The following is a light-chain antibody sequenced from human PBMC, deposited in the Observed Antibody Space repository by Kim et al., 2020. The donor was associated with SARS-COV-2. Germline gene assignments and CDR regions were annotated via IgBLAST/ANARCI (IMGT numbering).Light chain of an antibody. Sequence: GQSITTSYTGTSRDVHAYNYVSWYQQHPGKAPKLMLYDFNNRPSGVSTRFSGSKSGNTTSLTISGLQAEDEADYYCRSYTSSTTLLFGTGTKVTVL. V-gene: IGLV2-14*03. CDR2: DFN. CDR1: SRDVHAYNY. CDR3: RSYTSSTTLL. J-gene: IGLJ1*01.